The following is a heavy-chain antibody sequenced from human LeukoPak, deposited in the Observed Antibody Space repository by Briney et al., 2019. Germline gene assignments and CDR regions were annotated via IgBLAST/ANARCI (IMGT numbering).Heavy chain of an antibody. CDR1: GFTFRSSA. V-gene: IGHV3-23*01. CDR3: SRDVDCSGWYLIDY. CDR2: ISGSATST. Sequence: GGSLRLPCATSGFTFRSSAMSWLRQAPGKGLEWVSGISGSATSTYYADSVKGRFTISRDNSKNTLYLHMNSLRAEDTAVYYYSRDVDCSGWYLIDYWGQGTLVTVSS. D-gene: IGHD6-19*01. J-gene: IGHJ4*02.